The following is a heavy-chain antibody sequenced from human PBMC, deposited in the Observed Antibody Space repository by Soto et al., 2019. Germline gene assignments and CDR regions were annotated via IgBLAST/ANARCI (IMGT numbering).Heavy chain of an antibody. Sequence: QVQLVELGGGVVQPGRSLRLSCAASGFTFSSFGMHWVRQAPGKGLEWVAFISFDGSNKYYVDSVKGRFIISRDNSKNTLSLQMNSLKAEDTAVYYCAKDTSKYSNNWPAYYGLDVWGQGTTVTVSS. CDR3: AKDTSKYSNNWPAYYGLDV. CDR1: GFTFSSFG. V-gene: IGHV3-30*18. D-gene: IGHD6-13*01. J-gene: IGHJ6*02. CDR2: ISFDGSNK.